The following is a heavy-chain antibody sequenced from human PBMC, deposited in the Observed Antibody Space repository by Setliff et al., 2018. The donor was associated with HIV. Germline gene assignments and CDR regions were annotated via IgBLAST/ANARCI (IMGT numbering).Heavy chain of an antibody. CDR2: IYTSGNT. Sequence: PSETLSLTCTVSGGSISSYYWSWIRQPAGKGLEWIGRIYTSGNTDYNPSLRSRVTMSVDMSKNQFSLRLRSVTAADTAVYYCARGGSTYDYFLFWGQGALVTVSS. CDR3: ARGGSTYDYFLF. J-gene: IGHJ4*02. V-gene: IGHV4-4*07. D-gene: IGHD5-18*01. CDR1: GGSISSYY.